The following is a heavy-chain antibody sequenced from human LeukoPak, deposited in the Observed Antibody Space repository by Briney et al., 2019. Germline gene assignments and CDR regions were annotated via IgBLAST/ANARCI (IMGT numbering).Heavy chain of an antibody. J-gene: IGHJ3*02. CDR3: ARDDWIADAFDI. D-gene: IGHD3-9*01. V-gene: IGHV1-2*06. CDR2: INPNSGGT. Sequence: ASVKVSCKTSGYTFTGYYMHWVRQAPGQGLEWMGRINPNSGGTNYAQKFQGRVTMTRDTSISTAYMELSRLRSDDTAVYYCARDDWIADAFDIWGQGTMVTVSS. CDR1: GYTFTGYY.